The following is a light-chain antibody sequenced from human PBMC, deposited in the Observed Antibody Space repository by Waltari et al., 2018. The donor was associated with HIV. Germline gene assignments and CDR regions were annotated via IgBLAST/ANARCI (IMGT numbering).Light chain of an antibody. CDR2: WAS. V-gene: IGKV4-1*01. CDR1: QSVLYSSNNNNY. J-gene: IGKJ4*01. Sequence: IVMTQSPDSLALSLGERATIHCKSSQSVLYSSNNNNYLAWYQQKPGQPPKLLIYWASTRESGVPDRFSGSGSGTDFTLTISSLQAEDVAIYYCQHYETFGGGARVEIK. CDR3: QHYET.